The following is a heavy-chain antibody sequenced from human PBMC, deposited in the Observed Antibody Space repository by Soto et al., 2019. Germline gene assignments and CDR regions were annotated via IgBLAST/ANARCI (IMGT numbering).Heavy chain of an antibody. CDR2: ISGSGGST. CDR1: GFTFSSYA. J-gene: IGHJ4*02. Sequence: GGSLRLSCAASGFTFSSYAMNWVRQAPGKGLEWVSVISGSGGSTYYADSVKGRFTISRDNSKNTLYLQMNSLSAEDTAVYYCAKRAHGLYFAYWGQGALVTVSS. CDR3: AKRAHGLYFAY. V-gene: IGHV3-23*01.